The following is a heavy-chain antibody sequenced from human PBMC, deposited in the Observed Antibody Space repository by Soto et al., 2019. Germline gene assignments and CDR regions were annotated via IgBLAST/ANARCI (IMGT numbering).Heavy chain of an antibody. CDR2: TYYRTRWYN. Sequence: QTLSLTCAISGDTVSSNRAAWNWIRQSPSRGLEWLGRTYYRTRWYNDYAVSVKGRITISPDPSRNQFSLQLNSVTPEDTAVYYSAAATRGYLYYGLDVWGQGTTVTVSS. D-gene: IGHD5-12*01. CDR3: AAATRGYLYYGLDV. CDR1: GDTVSSNRAA. V-gene: IGHV6-1*01. J-gene: IGHJ6*02.